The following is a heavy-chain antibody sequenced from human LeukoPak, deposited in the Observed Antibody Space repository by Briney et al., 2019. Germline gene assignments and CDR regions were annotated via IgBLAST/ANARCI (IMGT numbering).Heavy chain of an antibody. V-gene: IGHV4-59*01. CDR3: ARGLNLSIYYYYYMDV. J-gene: IGHJ6*03. CDR2: IYYSGST. Sequence: SETLSLTCTVSGDSISSYYWTWIRQPPGKGLEWIGYIYYSGSTNYNPSLKSRVTISVDTSKNQFSLKLSSVTAADTAVYYCARGLNLSIYYYYYMDVWGKGTTVTVSS. CDR1: GDSISSYY. D-gene: IGHD3-10*01.